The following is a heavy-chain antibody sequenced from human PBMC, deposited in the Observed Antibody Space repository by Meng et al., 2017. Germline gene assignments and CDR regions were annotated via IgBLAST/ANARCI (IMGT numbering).Heavy chain of an antibody. CDR3: ARADRRVGSYGPNWFDP. J-gene: IGHJ5*02. D-gene: IGHD5-18*01. CDR2: IYYSGST. CDR1: GGSISSGGYY. Sequence: QGQAPELFHPSQTRALTCTVSGGSISSGGYYWSWIRQHPGKCLEWIGYIYYSGSTYYNPSLKSLVTISVDTSKNQFSLKLSSVTAADTAVYYCARADRRVGSYGPNWFDPWGQGTLVTVSS. V-gene: IGHV4-31*01.